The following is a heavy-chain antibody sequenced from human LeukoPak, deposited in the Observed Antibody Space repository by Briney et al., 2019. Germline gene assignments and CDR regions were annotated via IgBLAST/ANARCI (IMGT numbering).Heavy chain of an antibody. J-gene: IGHJ4*02. CDR1: GDSISDSY. CDR2: IYSSGTA. V-gene: IGHV4-4*09. Sequence: ASETLSLTCSVSGDSISDSYWSWIRQPPGKGLEWIVFIYSSGTAYYNPSLKSRVTISVDTSKNHFSLKLHSVTAADTAVYYCAKQRGYSGTLDSWGQGTLVTVSS. D-gene: IGHD4-11*01. CDR3: AKQRGYSGTLDS.